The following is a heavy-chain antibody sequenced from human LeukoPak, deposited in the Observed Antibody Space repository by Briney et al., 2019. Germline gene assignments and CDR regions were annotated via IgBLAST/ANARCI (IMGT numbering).Heavy chain of an antibody. CDR3: ARGADGVSSNSRGWFDP. CDR2: ISSSSSTI. D-gene: IGHD2-15*01. V-gene: IGHV3-48*01. J-gene: IGHJ5*02. CDR1: EFTFSSYN. Sequence: GGSLRLSCAASEFTFSSYNMNWVRQAPGKGLEWVSYISSSSSTIYYADSVKGRFTISRDNAKNSLYLQMNSLRAEDTAVYSCARGADGVSSNSRGWFDPWGQGTLVTVSS.